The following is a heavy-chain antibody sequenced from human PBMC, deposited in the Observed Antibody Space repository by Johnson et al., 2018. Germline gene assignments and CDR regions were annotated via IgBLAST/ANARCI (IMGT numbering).Heavy chain of an antibody. CDR3: TTVPQYSYGSGSYQRYYFYMDV. CDR1: GFTFSNAW. V-gene: IGHV3-15*07. Sequence: VQLVESGGGLVKPGGSLRLSCAASGFTFSNAWMNWVRQAPGKGLEWVGRIKSKTDGGTTDYAAPVKGRFTISRDDSKNTRYLQMNSLKTEDTAVYYCTTVPQYSYGSGSYQRYYFYMDVWGKGTTVTVSS. J-gene: IGHJ6*03. D-gene: IGHD3-10*01. CDR2: IKSKTDGGTT.